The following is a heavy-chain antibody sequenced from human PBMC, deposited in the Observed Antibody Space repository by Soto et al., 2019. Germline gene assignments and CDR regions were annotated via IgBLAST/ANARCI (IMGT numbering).Heavy chain of an antibody. J-gene: IGHJ5*02. CDR1: GGSFSGYY. V-gene: IGHV4-34*01. CDR2: INHSGST. CDR3: ARGKAYYYDSSGYYEQYNWFDP. D-gene: IGHD3-22*01. Sequence: QVQLQQWGAGLLKPSETLSLTCAVYGGSFSGYYWSWIRQPPGKGLEWIGEINHSGSTNYNPSLKSRVTISVDTSKNQFSLKLSSVTAADTAVYYCARGKAYYYDSSGYYEQYNWFDPWGQGTLVTVSS.